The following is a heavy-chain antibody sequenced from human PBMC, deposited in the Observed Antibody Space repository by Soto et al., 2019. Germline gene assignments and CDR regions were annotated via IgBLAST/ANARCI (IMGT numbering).Heavy chain of an antibody. J-gene: IGHJ4*02. CDR1: GFTFTIFA. D-gene: IGHD7-27*01. Sequence: QPGGSLRLSCASSGFTFTIFAMSWFRQSPGKGLEWVSTISGSGGSTYYADAVKGRFTISRDNSMGTLYLQMKSLRVEDTAIYYCAKEVSLGSTVDLGYWGQGTLVTVSS. V-gene: IGHV3-23*01. CDR3: AKEVSLGSTVDLGY. CDR2: ISGSGGST.